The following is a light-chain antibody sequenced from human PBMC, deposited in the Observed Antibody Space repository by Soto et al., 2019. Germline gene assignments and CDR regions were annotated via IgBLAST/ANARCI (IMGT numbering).Light chain of an antibody. Sequence: DIQMTQSPSTLPASVGNRVTITCRASQIISNWLAWYQQKPGTAPKVLIYHASNLQSGVPSRFSGSGSGTDFTLTISSLLPEDFATYYCQQSYTTPWTFGQGTKGDIK. J-gene: IGKJ1*01. CDR2: HAS. V-gene: IGKV1-5*01. CDR1: QIISNW. CDR3: QQSYTTPWT.